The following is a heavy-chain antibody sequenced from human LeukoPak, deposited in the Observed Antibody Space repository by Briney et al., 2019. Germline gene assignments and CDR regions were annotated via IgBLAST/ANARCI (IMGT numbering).Heavy chain of an antibody. D-gene: IGHD3-22*01. V-gene: IGHV4-4*07. Sequence: PSETLSLTCTVSGDSITNYYWAWIRQPAGKGLEWIGRIYSGGNSDYNPSLRGRVTISLDTSKNQFSLKLSSVTAADTALYFCAREHSDHVGSGYYYGFWGQGKLVTVSS. CDR2: IYSGGNS. CDR3: AREHSDHVGSGYYYGF. CDR1: GDSITNYY. J-gene: IGHJ4*02.